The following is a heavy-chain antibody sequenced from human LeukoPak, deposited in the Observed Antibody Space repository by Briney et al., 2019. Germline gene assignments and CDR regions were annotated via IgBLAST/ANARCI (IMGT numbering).Heavy chain of an antibody. CDR3: TRHSYRSGNFDY. V-gene: IGHV4-39*01. CDR2: IFYSGST. CDR1: GGSISSSFYY. J-gene: IGHJ4*02. D-gene: IGHD5-18*01. Sequence: PSETLSLTCTVSGGSISSSFYYWGWIRQPPGKELEWIGSIFYSGSTYYTPSLKSRVTISLDTSKNQFSLKLNSVTAADTAVYYCTRHSYRSGNFDYWGQGTLVTVSS.